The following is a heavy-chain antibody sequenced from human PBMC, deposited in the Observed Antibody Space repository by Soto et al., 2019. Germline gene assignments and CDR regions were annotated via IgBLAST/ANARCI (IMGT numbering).Heavy chain of an antibody. Sequence: PGGSLRLSFAAAEFAFSGDGRHWVRQAPGKGLEWVSYISSNGSTIYYVDSVKGRFTISRDNAKNTLYLQMNSLRAEDTAVYYCARGMARYCSSSSCSPFDYWGQGTLVTVSS. CDR3: ARGMARYCSSSSCSPFDY. CDR1: EFAFSGDG. J-gene: IGHJ4*02. V-gene: IGHV3-48*01. D-gene: IGHD2-2*01. CDR2: ISSNGSTI.